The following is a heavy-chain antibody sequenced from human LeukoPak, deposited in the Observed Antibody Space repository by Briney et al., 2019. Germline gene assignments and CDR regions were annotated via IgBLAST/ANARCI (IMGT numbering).Heavy chain of an antibody. CDR3: TSALNLVLGELLGY. CDR2: IKTESENGTT. J-gene: IGHJ4*02. Sequence: PGGSLRLSCAASGFIFRKAWMAWVRQARGKGLEGVGHIKTESENGTTDYAAHVKGRFTISTDDAKSTLYLQMNSLNTEDTAVYFCTSALNLVLGELLGYWGQGTLVTVSS. V-gene: IGHV3-15*01. CDR1: GFIFRKAW. D-gene: IGHD3-16*01.